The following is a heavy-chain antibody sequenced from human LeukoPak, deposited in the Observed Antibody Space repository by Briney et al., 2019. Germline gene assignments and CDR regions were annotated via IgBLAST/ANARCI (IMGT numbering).Heavy chain of an antibody. Sequence: PGGSLRLSCAASGFTFSSYGMHWVRQAPGRGLEWVAVISYDGSNKYYADSVKGRFTISRDNSKNTLYPQMNSLRAEDTAVYYCAKDVGYCSSTSCYGPWGQGTLVTVSS. CDR1: GFTFSSYG. CDR2: ISYDGSNK. J-gene: IGHJ4*02. V-gene: IGHV3-30*18. D-gene: IGHD2-2*01. CDR3: AKDVGYCSSTSCYGP.